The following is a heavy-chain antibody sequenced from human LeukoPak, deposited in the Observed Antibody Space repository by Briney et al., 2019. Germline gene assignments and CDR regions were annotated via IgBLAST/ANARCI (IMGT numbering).Heavy chain of an antibody. Sequence: ASVKVSCKASGYTFTSYGISWVRQAPGQGLEWMGWISAYNGNTNYAQKLQGRVTMTTDTSTSTAYMELRSLRSDDTAVYYCARDFRGYQQNIVVVPAAKDGMDVWGQGTTVTVSS. J-gene: IGHJ6*02. V-gene: IGHV1-18*01. CDR1: GYTFTSYG. CDR3: ARDFRGYQQNIVVVPAAKDGMDV. D-gene: IGHD2-2*01. CDR2: ISAYNGNT.